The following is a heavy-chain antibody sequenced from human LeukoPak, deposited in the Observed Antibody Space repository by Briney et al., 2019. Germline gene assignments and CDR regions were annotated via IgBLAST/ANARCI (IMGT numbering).Heavy chain of an antibody. CDR2: ISWNSGSI. D-gene: IGHD2-15*01. J-gene: IGHJ4*02. V-gene: IGHV3-9*01. CDR1: GFTFDDYA. Sequence: GGSLRLSCAASGFTFDDYAMHWVRQAPGKGLEWVSGISWNSGSIGYVDSVKGRFTISRDNDNNSMYLQINSLRAEDTAVYYCARYHGGYFAYWGQGTLVTVSS. CDR3: ARYHGGYFAY.